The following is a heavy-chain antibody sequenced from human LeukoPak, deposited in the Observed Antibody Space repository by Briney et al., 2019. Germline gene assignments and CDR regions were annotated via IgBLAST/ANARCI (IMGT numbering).Heavy chain of an antibody. Sequence: PGGSLRLSCAASGFTFSNYWMHWVRLTPGKGLVWVANIETDGTTIHYADSVKGRFTISRDNAENTVYLQMNSLRAEDTGVYHCAREYNGGLDYWGQGTLVTVSS. J-gene: IGHJ4*02. V-gene: IGHV3-74*01. CDR1: GFTFSNYW. CDR3: AREYNGGLDY. D-gene: IGHD5-12*01. CDR2: IETDGTTI.